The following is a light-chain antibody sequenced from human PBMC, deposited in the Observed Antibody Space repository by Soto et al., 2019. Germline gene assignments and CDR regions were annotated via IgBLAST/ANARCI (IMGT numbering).Light chain of an antibody. Sequence: QSALTQPASVSGSPGQSITISCTGTSSDVGGYNYVSWYQQHPGKAPKLMIYDVSNRPSGVSDRFSGSKSGNTASLTISGLQAEDDADYSCSSYTSSNTHLVFGGGTKLTVL. V-gene: IGLV2-14*01. CDR1: SSDVGGYNY. CDR3: SSYTSSNTHLV. CDR2: DVS. J-gene: IGLJ2*01.